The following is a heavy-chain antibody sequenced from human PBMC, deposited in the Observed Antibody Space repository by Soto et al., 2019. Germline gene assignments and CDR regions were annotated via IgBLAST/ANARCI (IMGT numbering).Heavy chain of an antibody. V-gene: IGHV3-48*03. Sequence: GSLRLSCAASGFTFSSYEMNWVRQAPGKGLEWVSYISSSGSTIYYADSVKGRFTISRDNAKNSLYLQMNSLRAEDTAVYYCARDSDSSGWYEDYYYGMDVWVQGTTVTVSS. J-gene: IGHJ6*02. CDR1: GFTFSSYE. CDR2: ISSSGSTI. CDR3: ARDSDSSGWYEDYYYGMDV. D-gene: IGHD6-19*01.